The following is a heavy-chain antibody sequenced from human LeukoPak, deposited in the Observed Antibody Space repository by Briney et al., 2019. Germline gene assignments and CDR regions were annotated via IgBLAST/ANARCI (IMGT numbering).Heavy chain of an antibody. CDR3: ARIVVPAAMRPYYYYYYMDV. V-gene: IGHV4-34*01. CDR1: GGSFSGYY. Sequence: SESLSLTCAVYGGSFSGYYWSWIRQPPGKGLEWMGEINHSGSTNYDPSLKSRVTISVDTSKNQFSLKLISVTAADTAVYYCARIVVPAAMRPYYYYYYMDVWGKGTTVTVSS. D-gene: IGHD2-2*01. J-gene: IGHJ6*03. CDR2: INHSGST.